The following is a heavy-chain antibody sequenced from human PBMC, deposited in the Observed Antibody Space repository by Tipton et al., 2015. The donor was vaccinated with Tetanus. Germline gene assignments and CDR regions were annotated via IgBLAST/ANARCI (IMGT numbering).Heavy chain of an antibody. Sequence: LRLSCTVSGGSVSSGSYYWSWIRQPPGKGLEWIGYIYYSGSTNYNPSLKSRVTISVDASKNQFSLKLSSVTAADTAVYYCARGATAMVLLDYWGQGTLVTVSS. V-gene: IGHV4-61*01. D-gene: IGHD5-18*01. CDR1: GGSVSSGSYY. J-gene: IGHJ4*02. CDR2: IYYSGST. CDR3: ARGATAMVLLDY.